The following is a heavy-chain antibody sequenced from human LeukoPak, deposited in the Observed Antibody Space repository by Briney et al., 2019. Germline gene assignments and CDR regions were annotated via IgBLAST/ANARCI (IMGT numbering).Heavy chain of an antibody. CDR2: MNPNSGNT. Sequence: ASVKVSCKASGYTFTSYDINWVRQATGQGLEWMGWMNPNSGNTGYAQKFQGRVTMTRNTSISTAYMELSSLRSDDTAVYYCARTSAPNSSSWYSGSNAFDIWGQGTMVTVSS. CDR3: ARTSAPNSSSWYSGSNAFDI. J-gene: IGHJ3*02. V-gene: IGHV1-8*01. CDR1: GYTFTSYD. D-gene: IGHD6-13*01.